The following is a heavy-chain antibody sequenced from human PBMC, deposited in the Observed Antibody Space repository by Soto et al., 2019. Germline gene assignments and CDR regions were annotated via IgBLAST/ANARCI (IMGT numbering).Heavy chain of an antibody. D-gene: IGHD3-3*01. CDR3: AKGSDFWSGYYSGPPNWFDP. CDR1: GFTFSGYW. J-gene: IGHJ5*02. Sequence: EVQLVESGGDLVQPGGSLRLSCAASGFTFSGYWMHWVRQAPGKGLVWVSRTNSDGSITDYADSVKGRFTISRDNAQNTLYLQMNNLRAEDTAVYYCAKGSDFWSGYYSGPPNWFDPWGQGTLVTVSS. V-gene: IGHV3-74*01. CDR2: TNSDGSIT.